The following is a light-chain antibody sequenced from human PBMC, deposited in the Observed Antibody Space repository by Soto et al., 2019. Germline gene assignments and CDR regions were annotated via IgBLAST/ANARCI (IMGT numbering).Light chain of an antibody. CDR3: QKCNSAPLT. CDR1: QGMSTY. Sequence: DIQMTQSPSSLSASVGDRVTITCRASQGMSTYLAWYQQKPGKVPKLLIYAASTLQSGVPSRFSGSGSGTDFTFTISSLQPEDVATYYCQKCNSAPLTFGGGTKVEIK. CDR2: AAS. V-gene: IGKV1-27*01. J-gene: IGKJ4*02.